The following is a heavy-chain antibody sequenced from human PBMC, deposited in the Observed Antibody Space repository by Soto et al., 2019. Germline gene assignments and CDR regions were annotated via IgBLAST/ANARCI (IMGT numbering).Heavy chain of an antibody. Sequence: SGTLLVNPTQTLTLTCSFSYFSLTTRRLPVSWIRQPPGKALEWLALIDLADDKYSSTSLKTWLTISKDTSKSQVVLTMTNVDPVDTAMYYCARNHGPSGNYDLDCWGQGTLVTVSS. J-gene: IGHJ4*02. CDR2: IDLADDK. CDR1: YFSLTTRRLP. CDR3: ARNHGPSGNYDLDC. D-gene: IGHD5-12*01. V-gene: IGHV2-70*13.